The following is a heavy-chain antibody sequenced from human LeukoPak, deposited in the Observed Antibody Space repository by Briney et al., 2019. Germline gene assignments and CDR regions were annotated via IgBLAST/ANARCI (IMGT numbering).Heavy chain of an antibody. CDR1: GYTFTSYG. CDR2: INPNSGGT. J-gene: IGHJ4*02. V-gene: IGHV1-2*02. D-gene: IGHD2-8*01. CDR3: ARGFRYCTNGVCSKYYFDY. Sequence: ASVKVSCKASGYTFTSYGISWVRQAPGQGLEWMGWINPNSGGTNYAQKFQGRVTMTRDTSISTAYMELSRLRSDDTAVYYCARGFRYCTNGVCSKYYFDYWGQGTLVTVSS.